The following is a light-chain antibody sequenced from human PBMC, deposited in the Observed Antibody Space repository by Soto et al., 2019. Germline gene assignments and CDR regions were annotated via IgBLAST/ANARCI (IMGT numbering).Light chain of an antibody. J-gene: IGKJ4*01. CDR2: GAS. CDR3: QQYNNWPPLT. V-gene: IGKV3-15*01. Sequence: EIVMTQSPTTLSVSPLERSTLSCRASQSVSSNLAWYQQKPGQAPRLLIYGASTRATGIPARFSGSGSGTEFTLTISSLQSEDFAVYYCQQYNNWPPLTFGGGTTV. CDR1: QSVSSN.